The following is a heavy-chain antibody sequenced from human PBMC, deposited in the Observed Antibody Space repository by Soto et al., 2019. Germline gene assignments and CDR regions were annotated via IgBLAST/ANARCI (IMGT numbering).Heavy chain of an antibody. CDR2: INAYNGNT. D-gene: IGHD6-6*01. Sequence: ASVKVSCKASGYTFTSYCMLWVRQAPGQRHEWMGLINAYNGNTSYAQKFQGRVTMTTDTSTSTAYMELRSLRSYDTAVYDCARDTSRIRSSSPRKPDYWGQG. CDR1: GYTFTSYC. CDR3: ARDTSRIRSSSPRKPDY. V-gene: IGHV1-18*04. J-gene: IGHJ4*02.